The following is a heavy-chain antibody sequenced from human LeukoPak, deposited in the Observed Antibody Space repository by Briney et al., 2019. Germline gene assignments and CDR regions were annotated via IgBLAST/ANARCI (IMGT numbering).Heavy chain of an antibody. CDR1: GFTFSDYN. Sequence: GGSLRLSCAASGFTFSDYNIHWLRQSPGKGLEWVSYISSGGTTMYYADSVKGRFTVSRDNAKNTLYLQMNSLRVDDTAVYYCAKGYSSSWSPNWFDPWGQGTLVIVSS. V-gene: IGHV3-48*01. D-gene: IGHD6-13*01. CDR2: ISSGGTTM. J-gene: IGHJ5*02. CDR3: AKGYSSSWSPNWFDP.